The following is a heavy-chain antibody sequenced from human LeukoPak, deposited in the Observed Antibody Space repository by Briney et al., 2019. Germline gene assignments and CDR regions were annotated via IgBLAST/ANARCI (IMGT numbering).Heavy chain of an antibody. V-gene: IGHV4-61*01. CDR2: IYYSAST. CDR3: ARSDRVPAAIVGYYGMDV. D-gene: IGHD2-2*02. Sequence: SETLSRTCTVSGGSVSSGSYYWSWIRQPPCISLEWIGYIYYSASTNYNPSLKSRVTISVDTSKNQFSLKLSSVTAADTAVYYCARSDRVPAAIVGYYGMDVWGKGTTVTVSS. J-gene: IGHJ6*04. CDR1: GGSVSSGSYY.